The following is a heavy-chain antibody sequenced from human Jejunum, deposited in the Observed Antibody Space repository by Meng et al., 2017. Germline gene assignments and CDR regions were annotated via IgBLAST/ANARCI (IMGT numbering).Heavy chain of an antibody. CDR1: GFPLRTSGAG. D-gene: IGHD3/OR15-3a*01. J-gene: IGHJ4*02. CDR2: IYLDDDK. CDR3: AHRSKVRGLDY. V-gene: IGHV2-5*02. Sequence: SGPTLVKPTQTLPLTCRFSGFPLRTSGAGVGWFRQPPGKALEWLAPIYLDDDKRYSPSLRNRLTLTRETSKNQVVLTMTNVDPVDTATYYCAHRSKVRGLDYWGQGTLVTVSS.